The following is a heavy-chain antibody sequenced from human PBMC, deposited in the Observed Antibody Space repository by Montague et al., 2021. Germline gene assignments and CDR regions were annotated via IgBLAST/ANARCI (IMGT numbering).Heavy chain of an antibody. CDR2: TYYRSKWAN. CDR1: GDSVSSNSVT. V-gene: IGHV6-1*01. CDR3: VRQSVSGKSDY. D-gene: IGHD6-19*01. Sequence: CAISGDSVSSNSVTWHWIRQSPSRGLEWLGRTYYRSKWANDYALSVRSRITFNPDTSKNQFSLQLDSVTPEDTAVYYGVRQSVSGKSDYWGQGTRVTVSS. J-gene: IGHJ4*02.